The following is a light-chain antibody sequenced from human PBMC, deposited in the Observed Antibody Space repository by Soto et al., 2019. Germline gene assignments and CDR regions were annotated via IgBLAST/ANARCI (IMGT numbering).Light chain of an antibody. CDR3: QQYGSSPLT. V-gene: IGKV3-20*01. Sequence: EIVLTQSPGTLSLSPGERATLSYRASQTVTSSSLAWYQQKPGQAPRLLIYDASSRATGIPDRFSGSGSGTDFTLTISRLDPEDFAVYYCQQYGSSPLTFGGGTKVEIK. CDR1: QTVTSSS. CDR2: DAS. J-gene: IGKJ4*01.